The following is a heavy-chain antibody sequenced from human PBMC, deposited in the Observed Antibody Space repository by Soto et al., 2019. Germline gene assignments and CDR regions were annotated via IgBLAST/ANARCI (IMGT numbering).Heavy chain of an antibody. J-gene: IGHJ5*02. V-gene: IGHV1-46*01. Sequence: ASAKVSCKASGYTFTSYYMHWVRQAPGQGLEWMGIINPSGGSTSYAQKFQGRVTMTRDTSTSTVYMELSSLRSEDTAVYYCARGPPHIVVVTATRFDPWGQGTLVTVSS. CDR2: INPSGGST. CDR1: GYTFTSYY. CDR3: ARGPPHIVVVTATRFDP. D-gene: IGHD2-21*02.